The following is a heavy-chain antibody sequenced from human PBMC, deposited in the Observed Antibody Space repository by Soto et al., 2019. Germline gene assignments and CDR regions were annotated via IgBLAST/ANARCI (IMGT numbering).Heavy chain of an antibody. Sequence: GGSLSLSCAASGFTFSSYAMSWVRQAPGKGLEWVSAISGSGGSTYYADSVKGRFTISRDNSKNTLYLQMNSLRAEDTAVYYYSKLSVYNCSWDEVSLFDFRAQGTSDT. CDR2: ISGSGGST. CDR3: SKLSVYNCSWDEVSLFDF. V-gene: IGHV3-23*01. D-gene: IGHD6-13*01. CDR1: GFTFSSYA. J-gene: IGHJ5*01.